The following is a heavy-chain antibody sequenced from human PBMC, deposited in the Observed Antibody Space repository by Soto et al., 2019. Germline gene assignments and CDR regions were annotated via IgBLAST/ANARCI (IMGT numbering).Heavy chain of an antibody. V-gene: IGHV5-10-1*03. Sequence: EVQLVQSGAEVKKPGESLRISCKGSGYSFTSYWISWVRQMPGKGLEWMGRIDPSDSYTNYSPSFQGHVTISADKSISTAYLQWSSLKASDTAMYYCARGQMDGPSTAGENIDYWGQGTLVTVSS. J-gene: IGHJ4*02. CDR3: ARGQMDGPSTAGENIDY. D-gene: IGHD3-16*01. CDR1: GYSFTSYW. CDR2: IDPSDSYT.